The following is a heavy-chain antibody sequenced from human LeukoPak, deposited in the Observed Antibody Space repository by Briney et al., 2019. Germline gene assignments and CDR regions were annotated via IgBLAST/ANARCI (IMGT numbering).Heavy chain of an antibody. CDR3: ARGVAVVVVPAAIDPPRNWFDP. V-gene: IGHV4-31*03. Sequence: SETLSLTCTVSGGSISSGGYYWSWIRQHPGKGLEWIGYIYYSGSTYYNPSLKSRVTISVDTSKNQFSLKLSSVTAADTAVYYCARGVAVVVVPAAIDPPRNWFDPWGQGTLVTVSS. J-gene: IGHJ5*02. CDR1: GGSISSGGYY. D-gene: IGHD2-2*01. CDR2: IYYSGST.